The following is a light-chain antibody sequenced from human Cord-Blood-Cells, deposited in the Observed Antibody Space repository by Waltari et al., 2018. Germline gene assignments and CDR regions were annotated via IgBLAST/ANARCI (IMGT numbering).Light chain of an antibody. Sequence: QSALTQPASVSGSPGQSITISCTGTSSDVGGYNYVSWYQQHPGKAPKLMIYAGSKRPSGVSNRVSGSKSGNTASLTISGLQAEDEADYYCSSYTSSSTWVFGGGTKLTVL. CDR1: SSDVGGYNY. V-gene: IGLV2-14*03. CDR3: SSYTSSSTWV. CDR2: AGS. J-gene: IGLJ3*02.